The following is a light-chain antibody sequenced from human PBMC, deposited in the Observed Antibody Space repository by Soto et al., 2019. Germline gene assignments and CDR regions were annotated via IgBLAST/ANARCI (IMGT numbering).Light chain of an antibody. CDR2: DAS. J-gene: IGKJ4*01. V-gene: IGKV3-11*01. CDR3: HQRSNFPST. CDR1: QSVSGY. Sequence: EIVLTQSPATLSLSPGDRATLSCRASQSVSGYLPLYQQKPGQAPRLLIYDASNRATGIPARCSGSGSGTDFTLDIRSLEPEDFAVLYCHQRSNFPSTFGGGTKVEIK.